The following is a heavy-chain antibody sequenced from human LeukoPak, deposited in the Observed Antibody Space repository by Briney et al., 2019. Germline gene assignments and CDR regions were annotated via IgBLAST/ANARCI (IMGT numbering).Heavy chain of an antibody. D-gene: IGHD5-18*01. CDR2: IYYSGST. V-gene: IGHV4-30-4*01. CDR1: GGSISSGDYY. Sequence: ASETLSLTCTVSGGSISSGDYYWSWTRQPPGKGLEWIGYIYYSGSTYYNPSLKSRVTISVDTSKNQFSLKLSSVTAADTAVYYCARIGYTAMGFDYWGQGTLVTVSS. CDR3: ARIGYTAMGFDY. J-gene: IGHJ4*02.